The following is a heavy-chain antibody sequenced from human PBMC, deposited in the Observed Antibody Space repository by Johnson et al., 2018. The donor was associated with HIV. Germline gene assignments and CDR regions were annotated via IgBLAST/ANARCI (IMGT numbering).Heavy chain of an antibody. D-gene: IGHD2-2*01. V-gene: IGHV3-20*04. CDR1: GFTFDDYG. J-gene: IGHJ3*02. CDR3: ARGYCSSTSCYAFFLPFDI. Sequence: VQLVESGGGVVRPGGSLRLSCAASGFTFDDYGMSWVRQAPGKGLEWVSGINWNGGSTGYADSVKGRFTISRDNAKNSLYLQMNSLRAEDTALDYCARGYCSSTSCYAFFLPFDIWGQGTMVTVSS. CDR2: INWNGGST.